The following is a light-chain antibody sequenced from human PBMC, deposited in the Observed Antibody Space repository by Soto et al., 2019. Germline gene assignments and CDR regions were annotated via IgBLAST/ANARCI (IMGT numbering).Light chain of an antibody. Sequence: EIVLTQSPGTLSLSPGERATLSCRASRSVSSSYLAWYQQKPGQAPRLLIYGASSRATGIPDRFSGSGSGTDFTLTISRLEPEDFAVYYCQQYGSSLRITFGPGTKVDIK. CDR2: GAS. CDR3: QQYGSSLRIT. V-gene: IGKV3-20*01. J-gene: IGKJ3*01. CDR1: RSVSSSY.